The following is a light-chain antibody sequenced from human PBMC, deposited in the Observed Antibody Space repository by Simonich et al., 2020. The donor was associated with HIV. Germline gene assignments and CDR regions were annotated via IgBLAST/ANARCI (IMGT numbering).Light chain of an antibody. V-gene: IGKV4-1*01. Sequence: DIVIMQSPDSLAVSLGERATINCKSSQSVLYSSNNKNYLAWYQQKPGQPPKLLIYWASTRESGVPDRFSGSGSGTDFTLTISSLQAEDVAVYYCQQYYGTPITFGQGTRLE. J-gene: IGKJ5*01. CDR1: QSVLYSSNNKNY. CDR2: WAS. CDR3: QQYYGTPIT.